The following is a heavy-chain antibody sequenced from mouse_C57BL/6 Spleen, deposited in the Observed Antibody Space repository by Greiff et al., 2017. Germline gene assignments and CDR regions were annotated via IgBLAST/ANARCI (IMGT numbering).Heavy chain of an antibody. Sequence: EVQLLQSGGGLVKPGASVKLSCAASGFTFTSYSMSWVRQNPEKRLEWVATISDGGSYTYYPDNLKGRFTIYRDKAKNTLYLQMSHLKSEDTAMYYCARDQLGFDYWGQGTTLTVSS. D-gene: IGHD4-1*02. J-gene: IGHJ2*01. CDR1: GFTFTSYS. CDR3: ARDQLGFDY. V-gene: IGHV5-4*01. CDR2: ISDGGSYT.